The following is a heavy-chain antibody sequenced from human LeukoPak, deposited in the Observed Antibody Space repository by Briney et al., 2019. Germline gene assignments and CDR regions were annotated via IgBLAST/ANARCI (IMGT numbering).Heavy chain of an antibody. V-gene: IGHV3-7*01. D-gene: IGHD1-26*01. CDR2: IKHDGSEK. CDR3: ASGWDLRNFDY. CDR1: GFTFRNYW. Sequence: PGGSLRLSCAASGFTFRNYWMSWVRQAPGKGLGWVANIKHDGSEKYYVDSVKDRFTISRDNAKSSLYLQMNSLRAEDTAVYYCASGWDLRNFDYWGQGTLVTVSS. J-gene: IGHJ4*02.